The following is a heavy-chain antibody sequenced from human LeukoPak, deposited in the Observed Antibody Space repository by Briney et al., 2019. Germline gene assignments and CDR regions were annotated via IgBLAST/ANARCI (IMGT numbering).Heavy chain of an antibody. V-gene: IGHV1-69*05. CDR3: ARQIFGVVLNYYYYYYMDV. J-gene: IGHJ6*03. CDR1: GGTFSSYA. D-gene: IGHD3-3*01. Sequence: ASVKVSCKASGGTFSSYAISWVRQAPGQGLEWMGWIIPIFGTANYAQKFQGRVTITTDESTSTAYMELSSLRSEDTAVYYCARQIFGVVLNYYYYYYMDVWGKGTTVTVSS. CDR2: IIPIFGTA.